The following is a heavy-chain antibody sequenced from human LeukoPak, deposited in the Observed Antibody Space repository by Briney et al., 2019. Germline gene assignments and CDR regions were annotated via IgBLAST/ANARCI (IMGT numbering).Heavy chain of an antibody. CDR2: IYYDGST. Sequence: SETLSLACTVSGGSISSRSYYWGWIRQPPGKGLEWIGNIYYDGSTYYNPSLKSGATISVDTAKNQFSLKLSSGTAADTAVYYCARDRSRWDLLPFDCWGQGALFTVSS. V-gene: IGHV4-39*07. CDR1: GGSISSRSYY. CDR3: ARDRSRWDLLPFDC. J-gene: IGHJ4*02. D-gene: IGHD1-26*01.